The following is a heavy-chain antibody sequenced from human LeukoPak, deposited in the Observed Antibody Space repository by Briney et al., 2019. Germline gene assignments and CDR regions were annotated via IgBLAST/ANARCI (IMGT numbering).Heavy chain of an antibody. Sequence: GESLQISCEGSGYSFTSYWIGWVRQMPGKGLEWMGIIYPGDSDTRYSPSFQGQVTISADKSISTAYLQWSSLKASDTAMYYCARHDSSGWYVGYYFDYWGQGTLVTVSS. J-gene: IGHJ4*02. CDR3: ARHDSSGWYVGYYFDY. D-gene: IGHD6-19*01. CDR2: IYPGDSDT. V-gene: IGHV5-51*01. CDR1: GYSFTSYW.